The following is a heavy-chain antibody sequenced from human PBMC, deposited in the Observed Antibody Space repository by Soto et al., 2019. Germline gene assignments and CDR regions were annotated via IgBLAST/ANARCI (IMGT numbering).Heavy chain of an antibody. CDR1: GYTFTSYG. Sequence: QVQLVQSGAEVKKPGASVKVSCKASGYTFTSYGISWVRQAPGQGLEWMGWISAYNGNTKYTQKLQGRVTMTTDTSTITADMELRSMRSDDPAVYYCAREPNYFDYWGQGTLVTVSS. V-gene: IGHV1-18*01. CDR2: ISAYNGNT. CDR3: AREPNYFDY. J-gene: IGHJ4*02.